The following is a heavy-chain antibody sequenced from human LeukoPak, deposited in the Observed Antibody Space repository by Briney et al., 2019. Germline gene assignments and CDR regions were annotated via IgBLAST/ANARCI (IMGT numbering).Heavy chain of an antibody. Sequence: NSSETLSLTCTVSGGSISSYYWSWIRQPAGKGLEWIGRIYTSGSTNYNPSLKSRVTMSVDTSKNQFSLKLSSVTAADTAVYYCARDLYGDYVEINWFDPWGQGTLVTVPS. CDR3: ARDLYGDYVEINWFDP. V-gene: IGHV4-4*07. CDR1: GGSISSYY. D-gene: IGHD4-17*01. CDR2: IYTSGST. J-gene: IGHJ5*02.